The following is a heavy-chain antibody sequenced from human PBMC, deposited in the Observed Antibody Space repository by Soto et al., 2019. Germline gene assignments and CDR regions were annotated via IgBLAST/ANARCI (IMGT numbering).Heavy chain of an antibody. V-gene: IGHV1-69*06. CDR2: IIPIFGTA. CDR3: ASLTTVTTWDYYGMDV. CDR1: GGTFSSYA. J-gene: IGHJ6*02. D-gene: IGHD4-17*01. Sequence: SVKVSWKASGGTFSSYAISWARQAPGQGLEWMGGIIPIFGTANYAQKFQGRVTITADKSTSTAYMELSSLRPEDTAVYYCASLTTVTTWDYYGMDVWGQGTTVTVSS.